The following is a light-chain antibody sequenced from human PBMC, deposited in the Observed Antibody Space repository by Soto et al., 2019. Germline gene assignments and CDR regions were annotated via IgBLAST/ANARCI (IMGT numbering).Light chain of an antibody. J-gene: IGKJ1*01. CDR3: QHYNSYSEA. V-gene: IGKV1-13*02. Sequence: AIPSSPSPSPLCASVGDRVTITCRARPGISNYLGWYQQKPGKAPKLLIYDASSLESGVPSRFSGSGSGTEFTLTISSLQPDDFATYYCQHYNSYSEAFGQGTKVDI. CDR1: PGISNY. CDR2: DAS.